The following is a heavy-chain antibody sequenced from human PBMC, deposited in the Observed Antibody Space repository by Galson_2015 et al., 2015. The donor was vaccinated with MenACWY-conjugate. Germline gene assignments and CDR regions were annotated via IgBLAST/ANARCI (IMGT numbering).Heavy chain of an antibody. CDR3: ARPNYDSSGYYYYFDY. D-gene: IGHD3-22*01. CDR2: IYPGDSDT. J-gene: IGHJ4*02. CDR1: GYSFTSYW. V-gene: IGHV5-51*01. Sequence: QSGAEVKKPGESLKISCKGSGYSFTSYWIGWVRQMPGKGLEWMGIIYPGDSDTRYSPSFQGQVTISADKSISTAYLQWSSLKASDTAMYYCARPNYDSSGYYYYFDYWGQGTLVTVSS.